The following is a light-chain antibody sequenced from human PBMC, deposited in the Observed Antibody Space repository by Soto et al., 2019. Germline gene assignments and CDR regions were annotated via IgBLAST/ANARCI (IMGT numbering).Light chain of an antibody. Sequence: QSAVAQPRAVSGSPGQSVTISCTGTSGDVGGYNYVSWYQQPPGKAPKVMIYDVTKRPSGVPDRFSGSKSGNTASLTISGLQAEDEADYYCCSYAGTYSYVFGTGTKVTVL. J-gene: IGLJ1*01. CDR2: DVT. V-gene: IGLV2-11*01. CDR1: SGDVGGYNY. CDR3: CSYAGTYSYV.